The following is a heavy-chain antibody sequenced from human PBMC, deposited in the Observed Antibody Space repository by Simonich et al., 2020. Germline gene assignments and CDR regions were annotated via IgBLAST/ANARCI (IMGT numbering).Heavy chain of an antibody. D-gene: IGHD6-19*01. CDR2: ISYDGSNK. V-gene: IGHV3-30*07. Sequence: QVQLVESGGGVVQPGRSLRLSCAASGFTFSSYAMHWVRQAPGKGLEWVAVISYDGSNKYYADSVKGRFTISRDNSKNTLYLQMNSLRAEDTAVYYCARRGSGFDYWVQGTLVTVSS. CDR3: ARRGSGFDY. J-gene: IGHJ4*02. CDR1: GFTFSSYA.